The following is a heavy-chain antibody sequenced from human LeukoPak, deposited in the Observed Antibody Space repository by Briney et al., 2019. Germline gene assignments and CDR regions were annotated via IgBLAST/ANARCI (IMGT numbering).Heavy chain of an antibody. V-gene: IGHV3-20*04. D-gene: IGHD4-11*01. Sequence: PGGSLRLSCAASGFTFDDYGMTWVRQAPGKGLEWVSGINWNGDGTGFADSVKGRFTISRDNAKNSFYLQMNSLRAEDTALYYCTRVQRWGYSNYFDYWGQGTLVTVSS. CDR3: TRVQRWGYSNYFDY. CDR2: INWNGDGT. CDR1: GFTFDDYG. J-gene: IGHJ4*02.